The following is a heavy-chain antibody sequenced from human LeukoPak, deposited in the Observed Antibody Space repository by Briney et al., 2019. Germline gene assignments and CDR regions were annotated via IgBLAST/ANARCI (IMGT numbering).Heavy chain of an antibody. CDR3: ARQSTPHGNFDY. J-gene: IGHJ4*02. CDR2: LGTAGDT. D-gene: IGHD5-24*01. Sequence: GGSLRLSCAASGFILSNYAMHWVRQPAGKGLEWVSALGTAGDTFYPGSVKGRFTISRDNAKKSLFLQMSSLRAEDTAIYYCARQSTPHGNFDYWGQGTLVTISS. CDR1: GFILSNYA. V-gene: IGHV3-13*01.